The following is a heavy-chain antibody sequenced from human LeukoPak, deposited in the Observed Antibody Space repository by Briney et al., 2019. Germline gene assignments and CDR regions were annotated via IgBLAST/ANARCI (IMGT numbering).Heavy chain of an antibody. CDR1: GVNFSSYW. CDR2: IKQDGSEE. V-gene: IGHV3-7*01. J-gene: IGHJ5*02. CDR3: ARDLVVRGRWSWFDP. D-gene: IGHD3-10*01. Sequence: DPGGSLRLSCAVSGVNFSSYWMSWVRQAPGKGLEWVANIKQDGSEEYYVDSVKGRFTISTDNAKNALYLQMNSLRAEDTAVYYCARDLVVRGRWSWFDPWGQGTLVTVSS.